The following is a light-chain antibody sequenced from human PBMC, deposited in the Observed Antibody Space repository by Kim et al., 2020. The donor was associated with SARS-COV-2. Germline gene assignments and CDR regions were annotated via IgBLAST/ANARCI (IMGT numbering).Light chain of an antibody. CDR2: SAS. CDR1: QDIRND. CDR3: LQHNTYPIT. Sequence: ASVGDRVTITCRGRQDIRNDLGWYQKNPGRAPKRLIYSASSLQSGGPSRCSGSGSGTEFTLTISSVQPEDFATYFCLQHNTYPITFVQGTRRGIK. J-gene: IGKJ5*01. V-gene: IGKV1-17*01.